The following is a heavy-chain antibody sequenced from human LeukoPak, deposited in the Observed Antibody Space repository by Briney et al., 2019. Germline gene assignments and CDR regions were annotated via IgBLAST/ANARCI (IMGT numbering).Heavy chain of an antibody. CDR1: GGSVTSSSFY. Sequence: PSETLSLTCTLSGGSVTSSSFYWAWIRQPPGKGLECIGAIYYSGITYYHSSLKSRVTISVDTSKNQFSLKLNSVTAAETAVYFSANSGPAAGRPDAFDIWGQGTMVTVSS. CDR3: ANSGPAAGRPDAFDI. V-gene: IGHV4-39*07. CDR2: IYYSGIT. J-gene: IGHJ3*02. D-gene: IGHD2-2*01.